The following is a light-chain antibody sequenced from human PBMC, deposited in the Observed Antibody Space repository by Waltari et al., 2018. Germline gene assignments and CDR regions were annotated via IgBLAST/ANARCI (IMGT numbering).Light chain of an antibody. CDR1: ILGNKY. J-gene: IGLJ3*02. CDR3: QALGTGAWV. CDR2: QDT. Sequence: SYELTQPPSVSVCPGQTASITCSGDILGNKYASWYQQKPGQSPLLVIYQDTKRPSEIPERFSGSKSANAATRTITGTQAMDEADYYCQALGTGAWVFGGGTKLTVL. V-gene: IGLV3-1*01.